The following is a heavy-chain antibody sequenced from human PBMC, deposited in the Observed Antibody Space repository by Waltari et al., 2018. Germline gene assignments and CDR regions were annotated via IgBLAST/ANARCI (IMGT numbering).Heavy chain of an antibody. CDR3: ARGGSSGLGGYYYGMDV. Sequence: QVQLQESGPGLVKPSETLSLTCTVSGGSISSYYWSWIRQPPGKGLEWIGYIYYSGSTNYNPSLKSRVTISVDTSKNQFSLRLSSVTAADTAVYYCARGGSSGLGGYYYGMDVWGQGTTVTVSS. D-gene: IGHD3-22*01. CDR1: GGSISSYY. CDR2: IYYSGST. V-gene: IGHV4-59*01. J-gene: IGHJ6*02.